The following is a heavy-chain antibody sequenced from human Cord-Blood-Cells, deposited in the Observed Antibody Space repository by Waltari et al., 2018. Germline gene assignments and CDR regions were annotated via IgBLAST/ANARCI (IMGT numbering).Heavy chain of an antibody. CDR1: GGSISSSSYY. V-gene: IGHV4-39*01. CDR2: IYYSGST. D-gene: IGHD6-25*01. CDR3: VRRGLEDFDY. J-gene: IGHJ4*02. Sequence: QLQLQESCPGLVKPSETLSLTCTVSGGSISSSSYYWGWIRQPPGKGLEWIGSIYYSGSTYDNPSLKGRVSISVDTSKNQFSLKLSSVTAADTAVYYCVRRGLEDFDYWGQGTLVTVSS.